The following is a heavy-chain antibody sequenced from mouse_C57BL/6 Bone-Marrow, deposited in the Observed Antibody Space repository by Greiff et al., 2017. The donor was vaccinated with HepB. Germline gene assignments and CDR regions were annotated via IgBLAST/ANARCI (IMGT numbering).Heavy chain of an antibody. D-gene: IGHD1-1*01. CDR2: IYWDDDK. Sequence: QVTLKESGPGILQSSQTLSLTCSFSGFSLSTSGMGVSWIRQPSGKGLEWLAHIYWDDDKRYNPSLKSRLTISKDTSRNQVFLKITSVDTADTATYYCARDYYGSSWYFDVWGTGTTVTVSS. CDR1: GFSLSTSGMG. V-gene: IGHV8-12*01. J-gene: IGHJ1*03. CDR3: ARDYYGSSWYFDV.